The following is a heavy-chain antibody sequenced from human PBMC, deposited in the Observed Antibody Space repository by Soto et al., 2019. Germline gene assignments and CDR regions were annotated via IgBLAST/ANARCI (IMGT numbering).Heavy chain of an antibody. V-gene: IGHV1-24*01. CDR3: ATGANSGHIVVVPAAFDAFDI. Sequence: GASVKVSCKVSGYTLTELSMHWVRQAPEKGLEWMGVFDPEDGETIYAQKFQGRVTMTEDTSTDTAYMELSSLRSEDTAVYYCATGANSGHIVVVPAAFDAFDIWGQGTMVTVSS. D-gene: IGHD2-2*01. J-gene: IGHJ3*02. CDR1: GYTLTELS. CDR2: FDPEDGET.